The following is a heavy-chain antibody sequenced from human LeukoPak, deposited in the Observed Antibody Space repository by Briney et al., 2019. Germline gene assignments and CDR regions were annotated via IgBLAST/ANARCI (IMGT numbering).Heavy chain of an antibody. Sequence: ASVKVSCKVSGYTLTELSMHWVRQAPGQGLEWMGWMNPNSGNTGYAQKFQGRATITADKSTSTAYMELSSLRSEDTAVYYCARPLIAAAGKGFDIWGQGTMVTVSS. CDR3: ARPLIAAAGKGFDI. J-gene: IGHJ3*02. CDR1: GYTLTELS. CDR2: MNPNSGNT. D-gene: IGHD6-13*01. V-gene: IGHV1-8*03.